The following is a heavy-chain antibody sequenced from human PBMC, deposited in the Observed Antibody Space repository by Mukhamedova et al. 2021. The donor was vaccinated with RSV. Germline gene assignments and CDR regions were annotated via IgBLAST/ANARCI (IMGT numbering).Heavy chain of an antibody. CDR2: GSRT. D-gene: IGHD2-21*02. J-gene: IGHJ6*03. CDR3: ARGRSDSYFYYHYIDV. V-gene: IGHV3-33*01. Sequence: GSRTYYTDSVKGRFTISRDNSKNTLYLQMNSLSNEDTAVYYCARGRSDSYFYYHYIDVWGKGITVTVSS.